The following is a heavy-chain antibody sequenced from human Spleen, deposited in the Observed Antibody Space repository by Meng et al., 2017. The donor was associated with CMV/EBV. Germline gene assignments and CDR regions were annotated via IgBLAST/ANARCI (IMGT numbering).Heavy chain of an antibody. V-gene: IGHV3-48*03. Sequence: GGSLRLSCAASGFTFSSYEMNWVRQAPGKGLEWVSYISSSGGATYYADSVKGRFTISRDNAKNSLFLQMNSLRAADTAVYYCAKDVSPYSSSPLPMAHWGQGTLVTVSS. CDR3: AKDVSPYSSSPLPMAH. J-gene: IGHJ4*02. D-gene: IGHD6-6*01. CDR1: GFTFSSYE. CDR2: ISSSGGAT.